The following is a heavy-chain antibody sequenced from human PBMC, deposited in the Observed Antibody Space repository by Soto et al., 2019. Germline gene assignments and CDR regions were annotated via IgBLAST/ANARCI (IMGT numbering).Heavy chain of an antibody. D-gene: IGHD6-13*01. J-gene: IGHJ4*02. CDR1: GFIFSSYA. CDR2: ISGSGYNT. V-gene: IGHV3-23*01. Sequence: GGSLRLSCAASGFIFSSYAMSWVRQAPGKGLEWVSGISGSGYNTYYADSVKGRFTISRDNSKNTMSLQMNSLRAEDRAVYYCAKGGDTGNSWYRPIDYWGQGTLVTVSS. CDR3: AKGGDTGNSWYRPIDY.